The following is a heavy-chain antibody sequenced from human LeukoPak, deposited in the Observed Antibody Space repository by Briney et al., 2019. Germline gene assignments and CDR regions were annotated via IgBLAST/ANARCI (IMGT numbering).Heavy chain of an antibody. CDR1: GFTFKTYG. D-gene: IGHD6-13*01. J-gene: IGHJ6*03. CDR2: ISGGGAET. V-gene: IGHV3-23*01. Sequence: PGGSLRLSCEASGFTFKTYGMNWVRQAPGKGLEWVSSISGGGAETYYADSVKGRFTISRGNSKNTLYLQMNSLRVEDTAVYYCAKDGGFGSSWYYHYYYMDVWGKGTTVTISS. CDR3: AKDGGFGSSWYYHYYYMDV.